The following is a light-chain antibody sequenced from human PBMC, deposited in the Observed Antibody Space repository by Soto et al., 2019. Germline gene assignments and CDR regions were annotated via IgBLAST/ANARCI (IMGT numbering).Light chain of an antibody. Sequence: EIVMTQSPATLSVSPGERATLSCRASQSVSSNLAWYQQKPGQAPRLLIYGASTRATGIPARFSGSGSGTEFTLTISSLQSEDCAVYYCQHYNNWPRTFGQGTKVEIK. CDR1: QSVSSN. CDR3: QHYNNWPRT. V-gene: IGKV3-15*01. CDR2: GAS. J-gene: IGKJ1*01.